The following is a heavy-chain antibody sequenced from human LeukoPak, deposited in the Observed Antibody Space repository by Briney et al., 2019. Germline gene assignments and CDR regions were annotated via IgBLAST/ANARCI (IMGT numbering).Heavy chain of an antibody. V-gene: IGHV3-49*04. CDR2: ITSKAYGGTT. D-gene: IGHD2-15*01. CDR3: TRMMYCSGGSCSFDY. CDR1: GFTFGDYA. Sequence: GGSLRLSCTASGFTFGDYAMNWVRQAPGKGLQWVGFITSKAYGGTTEYAASVKDRFTISRDDSKSIAYLQMNSLKTEDTAVYYCTRMMYCSGGSCSFDYWGQGTLVSVSS. J-gene: IGHJ4*02.